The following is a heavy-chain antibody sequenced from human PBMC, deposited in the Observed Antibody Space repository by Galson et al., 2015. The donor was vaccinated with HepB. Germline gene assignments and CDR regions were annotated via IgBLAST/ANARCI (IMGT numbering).Heavy chain of an antibody. CDR2: IIPIFGTA. Sequence: SVKVSCKASGGTFSSYAISWVRQAPGQGLEWMGGIIPIFGTANYAQKFQGRVTITADKSTSTAYMELSSLRSENTAVYYCASPQERDGYSNFDYWGQGTLVTVSS. V-gene: IGHV1-69*06. J-gene: IGHJ4*02. D-gene: IGHD5-24*01. CDR1: GGTFSSYA. CDR3: ASPQERDGYSNFDY.